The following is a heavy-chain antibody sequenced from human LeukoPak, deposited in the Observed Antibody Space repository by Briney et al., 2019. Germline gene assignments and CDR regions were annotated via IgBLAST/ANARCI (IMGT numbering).Heavy chain of an antibody. CDR2: INTNTGNP. J-gene: IGHJ5*02. V-gene: IGHV7-4-1*02. D-gene: IGHD2-2*01. CDR1: GYTFTGYH. CDR3: ARDRRAYCSSTSCYFHWFDP. Sequence: ASVKVSCKASGYTFTGYHMHWVRQAPGQGLEWMGWINTNTGNPTYAQGFTGRFVFSLDTSVSTAYLQISSLKAEDTAVYYCARDRRAYCSSTSCYFHWFDPWGQGTLVTVSS.